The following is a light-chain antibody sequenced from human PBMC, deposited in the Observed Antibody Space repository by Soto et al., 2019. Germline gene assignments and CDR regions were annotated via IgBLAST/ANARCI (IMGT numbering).Light chain of an antibody. V-gene: IGKV3-11*01. CDR2: CAS. CDR1: QSVGIY. J-gene: IGKJ4*01. Sequence: EIVLPQSPATLSLSPGERATLSCRASQSVGIYLNWYQQKPGQAPRLLIYCASHRDTGIPARFSGSGSGTDFTLTISSLEAEDFAGYYWQQRSNWPPVTFGGGTKVEIK. CDR3: QQRSNWPPVT.